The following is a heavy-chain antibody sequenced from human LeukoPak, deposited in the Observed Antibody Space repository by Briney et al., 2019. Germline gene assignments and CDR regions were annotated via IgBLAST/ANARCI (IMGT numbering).Heavy chain of an antibody. CDR2: IYYSGST. V-gene: IGHV4-59*01. CDR1: GGSISSYY. D-gene: IGHD6-13*01. Sequence: SETLSLTCTVSGGSISSYYWSWIRQPPGKGLEWIGYIYYSGSTNYNPSLKSRVTISVDTSKNQFSLKLSSVTAADTAVYYCARSYSSSWYIDYWGQGTLVTVPS. J-gene: IGHJ4*02. CDR3: ARSYSSSWYIDY.